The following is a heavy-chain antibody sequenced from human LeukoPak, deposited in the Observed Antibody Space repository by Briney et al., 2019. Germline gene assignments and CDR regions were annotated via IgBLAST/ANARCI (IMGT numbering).Heavy chain of an antibody. V-gene: IGHV5-51*01. J-gene: IGHJ6*03. CDR1: GYSFTSYW. Sequence: GESLKISCKGSGYSFTSYWIGWVRQMPGKGLEWMGIIYPGDSDARYSPSFQGQVTISADKSITTAYLLWSSLKASDTAMYYCARGDCSSTICYSPMDVWGKGTTVTVSS. CDR3: ARGDCSSTICYSPMDV. D-gene: IGHD2-2*01. CDR2: IYPGDSDA.